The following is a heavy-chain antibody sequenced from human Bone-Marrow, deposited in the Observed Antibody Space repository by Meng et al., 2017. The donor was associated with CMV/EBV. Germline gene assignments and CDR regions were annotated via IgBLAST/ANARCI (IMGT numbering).Heavy chain of an antibody. D-gene: IGHD1-26*01. J-gene: IGHJ6*02. CDR2: IGTAGDT. CDR3: ARDLREARYYYGMDV. Sequence: GESPKISCAASGFTFSSYDMHWVRQATGKGLEWVSAIGTAGDTYYPGSVKGRFTIYRENAKNSLYLQMNSLRAGDTAVYYCARDLREARYYYGMDVWGQGTTVTVSS. CDR1: GFTFSSYD. V-gene: IGHV3-13*01.